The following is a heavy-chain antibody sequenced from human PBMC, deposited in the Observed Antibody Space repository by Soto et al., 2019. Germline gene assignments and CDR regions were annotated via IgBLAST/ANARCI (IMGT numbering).Heavy chain of an antibody. Sequence: QVQLVQSGAEVKKPGASVKVSCKASGYTFTGYYMHWVRQAPGQGLEWMGWINPNSGGTNYAQKFQGMVTMTRDTYISTTYMELSRLRSDDTAVYYCARERGVIGAGLFDPWGQGTLVTVSS. J-gene: IGHJ5*02. D-gene: IGHD3-10*01. V-gene: IGHV1-2*02. CDR2: INPNSGGT. CDR3: ARERGVIGAGLFDP. CDR1: GYTFTGYY.